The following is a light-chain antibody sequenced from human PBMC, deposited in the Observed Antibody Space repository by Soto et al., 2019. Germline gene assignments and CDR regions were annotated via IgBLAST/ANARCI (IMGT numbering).Light chain of an antibody. CDR2: DAS. CDR1: QSVNNY. Sequence: EIVLTQSPATLSLSPGERATLSCMAIQSVNNYLAWYQQRPGKAPRLLIYDASNRATGIPARFSGSGSGTDFTLTISSLGPEDFEVYYCQHRNNRPSSFGPGTKVDIK. CDR3: QHRNNRPSS. V-gene: IGKV3-11*01. J-gene: IGKJ3*01.